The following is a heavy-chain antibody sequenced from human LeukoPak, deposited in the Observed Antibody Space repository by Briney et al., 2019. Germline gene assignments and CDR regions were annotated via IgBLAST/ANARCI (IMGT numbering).Heavy chain of an antibody. V-gene: IGHV4-59*01. CDR1: GGSISSYY. Sequence: SETLSLTCTVSGGSISSYYWSWIRQPPGKGLEWIGYIYYSGSTNYNPSLKSRVTISVDASKNQFSLKLSSVTAADTAVYYCARGPPGGQFDPWGQGTLVTVSS. CDR3: ARGPPGGQFDP. CDR2: IYYSGST. J-gene: IGHJ5*02. D-gene: IGHD3-10*01.